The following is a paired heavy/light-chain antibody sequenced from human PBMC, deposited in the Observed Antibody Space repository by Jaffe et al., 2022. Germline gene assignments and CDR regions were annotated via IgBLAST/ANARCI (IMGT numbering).Heavy chain of an antibody. J-gene: IGHJ4*02. D-gene: IGHD4-17*01. CDR3: ARDLFYGQAYFDY. V-gene: IGHV3-11*01. Sequence: QVQLVESGGGLVKPGGSLRLSCAASGFTFSDYYMSWIRQAPGKGLEWVSYISSSGSTIYYADSVKGRFTISRDNAKNSLYLQMNSLRAEDTAVYYCARDLFYGQAYFDYWGQGTLVTVSS. CDR2: ISSSGSTI. CDR1: GFTFSDYY.
Light chain of an antibody. CDR2: GKN. CDR1: SLRSYY. Sequence: SSELTQDPAVSVALGQTVRITCQGDSLRSYYASWYQQKPGQAPVLVIYGKNNRPSGIPDRFSGSSSGNTASLTITGAQAEDEADYYCNSRDSSGNHRRVFGGGTKLTVL. V-gene: IGLV3-19*01. J-gene: IGLJ2*01. CDR3: NSRDSSGNHRRV.